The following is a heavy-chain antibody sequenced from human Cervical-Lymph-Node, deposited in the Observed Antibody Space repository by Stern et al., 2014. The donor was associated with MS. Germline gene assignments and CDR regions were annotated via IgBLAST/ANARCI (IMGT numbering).Heavy chain of an antibody. J-gene: IGHJ4*02. D-gene: IGHD3-22*01. CDR3: AREFNSDSSGYYFYY. CDR2: IIPIFGTA. CDR1: GGTFSTYG. V-gene: IGHV1-69*01. Sequence: VQLVESGAEVKKPGSSVKVSCKASGGTFSTYGISWVRPAPGQGLAWMGGIIPIFGTANYAQKFQGRVTITADDSTNTAYMELSSLRSEDTAVYYCAREFNSDSSGYYFYYWGQGTLVTVSS.